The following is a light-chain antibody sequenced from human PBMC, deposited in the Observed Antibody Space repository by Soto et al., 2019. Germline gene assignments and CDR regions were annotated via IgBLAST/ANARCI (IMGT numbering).Light chain of an antibody. CDR3: QQRSNWPPT. CDR1: QSVSSY. CDR2: DAS. V-gene: IGKV3-11*01. J-gene: IGKJ1*01. Sequence: EIGLTQSPATLSLSPGERATLSCRASQSVSSYLAWYQQKPGQAPRLLISDASNRATGIPARFSGSGSGTDFTLTISRLEPEDFAVYYCQQRSNWPPTFGQGTKVEIK.